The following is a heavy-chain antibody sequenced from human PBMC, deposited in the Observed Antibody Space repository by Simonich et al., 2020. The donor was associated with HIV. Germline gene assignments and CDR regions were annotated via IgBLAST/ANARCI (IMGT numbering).Heavy chain of an antibody. J-gene: IGHJ1*01. D-gene: IGHD1-26*01. V-gene: IGHV4-34*01. CDR1: GGSFSGYY. CDR3: ARLTASGLGEYFQH. Sequence: QVQLQQWGAGLLKPSETLSLTCAVYGGSFSGYYWSWIRQPPGKGLEWIGEINHRGSTNYNPSLKSRVTISVDTSKNQFSLKLSSVTAADTAVYYCARLTASGLGEYFQHWGQGTLVTVSS. CDR2: INHRGST.